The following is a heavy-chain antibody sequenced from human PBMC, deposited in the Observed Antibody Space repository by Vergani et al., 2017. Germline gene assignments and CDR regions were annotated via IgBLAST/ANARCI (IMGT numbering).Heavy chain of an antibody. J-gene: IGHJ5*02. CDR2: ISGSGGST. CDR3: ARGSILLWFGEPFDP. V-gene: IGHV3-23*01. CDR1: GFTFSSYA. D-gene: IGHD3-10*01. Sequence: EVQLLESGGGLVQPGGSLRLSCAASGFTFSSYAMSWVRQAPGKGLEWVSAISGSGGSTYYADSVKGRFTISRDNSKNTLYLQMNSLRAEDTAVYYCARGSILLWFGEPFDPWGQGTLVTVSS.